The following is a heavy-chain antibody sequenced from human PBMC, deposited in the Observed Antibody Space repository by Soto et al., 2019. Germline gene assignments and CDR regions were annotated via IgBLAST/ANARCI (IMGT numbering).Heavy chain of an antibody. CDR3: ARSIPYCSSTSCPHYYYYYGMDV. CDR1: GGTFSSYA. Sequence: VKISWKASGGTFSSYAISWLRQAPGQGLEWMGGIIPIFGTANYAQKFQGRVTITADKSTSTAYMELSSLRSEDTAVYYCARSIPYCSSTSCPHYYYYYGMDVWGQGTTVTVSS. V-gene: IGHV1-69*06. CDR2: IIPIFGTA. D-gene: IGHD2-2*01. J-gene: IGHJ6*02.